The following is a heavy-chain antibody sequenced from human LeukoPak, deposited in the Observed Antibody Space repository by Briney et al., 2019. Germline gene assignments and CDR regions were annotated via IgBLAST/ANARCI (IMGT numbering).Heavy chain of an antibody. Sequence: SETLSLTCTVSGGSISSYYWTWIRQPAGKGLEWIGRIYTSGSTNYNPSLKSRVTMSVDTSKNQFSLKLSSVTAADTAVYYYARAQPFSIAAAKVTYYYYMDVWGKGTTVTVSS. CDR3: ARAQPFSIAAAKVTYYYYMDV. CDR1: GGSISSYY. CDR2: IYTSGST. V-gene: IGHV4-4*07. D-gene: IGHD6-13*01. J-gene: IGHJ6*03.